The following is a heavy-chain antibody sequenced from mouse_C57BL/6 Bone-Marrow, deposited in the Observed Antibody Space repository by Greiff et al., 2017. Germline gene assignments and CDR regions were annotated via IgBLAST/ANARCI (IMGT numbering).Heavy chain of an antibody. Sequence: VQLQQPGAELVKPGASVKLSCKASGYTFTSYWMHWVKQRPGQGLEWIGMIHPNSGSTNYNEKFKSKATLTVDKSSSTAYMQLSSLTSEYSAVYYYARSARHAYDRGAWFAYWGQGTLVTVSA. V-gene: IGHV1-64*01. CDR3: ARSARHAYDRGAWFAY. J-gene: IGHJ3*01. CDR2: IHPNSGST. D-gene: IGHD2-2*01. CDR1: GYTFTSYW.